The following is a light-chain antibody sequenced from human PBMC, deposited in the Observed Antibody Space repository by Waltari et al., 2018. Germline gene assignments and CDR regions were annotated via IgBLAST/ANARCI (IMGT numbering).Light chain of an antibody. CDR1: QSVSKY. Sequence: EIVLTQSPGTLSLSPGERATLSCRASQSVSKYLAWYQQKPGQAPRLLMYHTSIRATGIPDRFSGSGSGTDFSLTISRLEPEHFAVFYCQHYVSLPATFGQGTKVEIK. J-gene: IGKJ1*01. V-gene: IGKV3-20*01. CDR3: QHYVSLPAT. CDR2: HTS.